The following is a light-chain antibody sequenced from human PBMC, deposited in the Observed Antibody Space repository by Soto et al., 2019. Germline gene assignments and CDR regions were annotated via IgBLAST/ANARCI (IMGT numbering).Light chain of an antibody. Sequence: DIQMTQSPSSLSASVGDRVTITCRASQRISSYLNWSQPKPGKTPKLLIYAASSLQSGVPSRFSGSGSGTDFTLTISNLQPEDLATYFCQQSYSTPRTFGGGTKVDIK. CDR3: QQSYSTPRT. CDR2: AAS. V-gene: IGKV1-39*01. J-gene: IGKJ4*01. CDR1: QRISSY.